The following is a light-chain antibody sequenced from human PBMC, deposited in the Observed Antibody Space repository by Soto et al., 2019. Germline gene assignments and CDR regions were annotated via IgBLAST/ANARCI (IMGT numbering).Light chain of an antibody. CDR1: QGISVY. J-gene: IGKJ4*01. V-gene: IGKV1-27*01. Sequence: DIQMTQSPSSLSASLGDRVTITCRASQGISVYLAWFQQKPGKVPKLLIYAASTLQSGVPSRFSGSGSGTDFTITISSLQPEDVATYSCQRDNSAPHTCGGATKVVIK. CDR3: QRDNSAPHT. CDR2: AAS.